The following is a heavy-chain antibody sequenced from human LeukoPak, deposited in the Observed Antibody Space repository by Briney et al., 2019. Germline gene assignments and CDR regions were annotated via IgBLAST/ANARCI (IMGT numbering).Heavy chain of an antibody. V-gene: IGHV4-61*02. CDR3: ARANLDSGNWFDP. CDR1: GGAISSGGYY. J-gene: IGHJ5*02. Sequence: SQTLSLTCTVSGGAISSGGYYWSWIRQPAGKGLEWIGRIYTSGSTNYNPSLKSRVTISVDTSKNQFSLKLSSVTAADTAVYYCARANLDSGNWFDPWGQGTLVTVSS. CDR2: IYTSGST. D-gene: IGHD3-10*01.